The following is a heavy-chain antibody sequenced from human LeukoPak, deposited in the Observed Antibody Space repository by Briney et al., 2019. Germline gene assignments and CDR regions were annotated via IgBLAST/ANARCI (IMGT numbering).Heavy chain of an antibody. D-gene: IGHD3-10*01. V-gene: IGHV3-48*01. Sequence: PGGSLRLSCAASGFTFSSYSMNWVRQAPGKGLEWVSYISSSSSTIYYADSVKGRFTISRDNAKNSLYLQMNSLTAEDTAVYYCARDVTMVRGIFDIWGQGSMVTVSS. CDR3: ARDVTMVRGIFDI. CDR1: GFTFSSYS. J-gene: IGHJ3*02. CDR2: ISSSSSTI.